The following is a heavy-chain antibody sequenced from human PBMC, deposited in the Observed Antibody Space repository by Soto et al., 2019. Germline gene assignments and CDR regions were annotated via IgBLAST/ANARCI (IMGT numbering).Heavy chain of an antibody. CDR2: INHSGST. V-gene: IGHV4-34*01. CDR1: GGSFIGYY. D-gene: IGHD6-19*01. CDR3: ARVVRYSSGWYDYFDY. J-gene: IGHJ4*02. Sequence: SETLCHTCSVYGGSFIGYYGSWIRQPPGKGLEWIGEINHSGSTNYNPSLKSRVTISVDTSKNQFSLKLSSVTAADTAVYYCARVVRYSSGWYDYFDYWGQGTLVTVSS.